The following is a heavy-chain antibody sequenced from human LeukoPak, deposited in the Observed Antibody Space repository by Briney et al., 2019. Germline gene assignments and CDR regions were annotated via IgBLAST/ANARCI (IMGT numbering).Heavy chain of an antibody. CDR2: IGGGGGNI. J-gene: IGHJ3*01. Sequence: GGSLRLSCAASGFTFNTCAMNWVRQAPGKGLEWVATIGGGGGNIYYADSVRGRFAISRGNSKTTLYLQMSSLRVDDTAVYYCAKRGGDDGWGAFDFWGQGTMITVSS. V-gene: IGHV3-23*01. CDR3: AKRGGDDGWGAFDF. D-gene: IGHD3-16*01. CDR1: GFTFNTCA.